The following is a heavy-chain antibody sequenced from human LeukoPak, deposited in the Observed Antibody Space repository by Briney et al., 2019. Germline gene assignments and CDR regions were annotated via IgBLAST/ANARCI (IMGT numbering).Heavy chain of an antibody. CDR1: GGSISSYY. CDR2: IYTSGST. D-gene: IGHD5-24*01. Sequence: SETLSLTCTVSGGSISSYYWSWIRQPAGKGLEWIGRIYTSGSTNYNPSLKSRVTISVDTSKNQFSLKLSSVTAADTAVYYCASPRDGYSLKVAFDIWGQGTMVTVSS. J-gene: IGHJ3*02. CDR3: ASPRDGYSLKVAFDI. V-gene: IGHV4-4*07.